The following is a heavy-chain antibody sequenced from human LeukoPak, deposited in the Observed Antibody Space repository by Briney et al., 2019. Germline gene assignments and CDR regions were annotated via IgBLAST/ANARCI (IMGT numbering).Heavy chain of an antibody. CDR1: GGTFSSYG. D-gene: IGHD5-24*01. V-gene: IGHV1-69*06. J-gene: IGHJ4*02. Sequence: PVKVSCKASGGTFSSYGISWVRQAPGQGLEWMGGIIPIFGTANYAQKFQGRVTITADKSTSTAYMELSSLRSEDTAVYYCAKTPVGMVTLDYWGQGTLVTVSS. CDR2: IIPIFGTA. CDR3: AKTPVGMVTLDY.